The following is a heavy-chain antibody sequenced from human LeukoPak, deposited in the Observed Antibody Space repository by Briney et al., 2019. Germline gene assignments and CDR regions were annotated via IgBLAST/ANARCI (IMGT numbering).Heavy chain of an antibody. CDR2: TYYRSKWYN. D-gene: IGHD6-19*01. J-gene: IGHJ4*02. CDR3: ARVLDSSGWTSFDY. Sequence: SQTLSLTCAISGDSISSNSAAWNWIRQSLSRGLEWLGRTYYRSKWYNDYAVSVKSRITINPDTSKNQFSLQLNSVTPEDTAVYYCARVLDSSGWTSFDYWGQGTLVTVSS. CDR1: GDSISSNSAA. V-gene: IGHV6-1*01.